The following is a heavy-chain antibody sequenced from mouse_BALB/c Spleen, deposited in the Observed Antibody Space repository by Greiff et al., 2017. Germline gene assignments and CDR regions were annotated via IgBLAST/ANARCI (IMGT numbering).Heavy chain of an antibody. CDR2: ISNGGGST. CDR3: AREGYGSSPMDY. CDR1: GFTFSSYT. J-gene: IGHJ4*01. D-gene: IGHD1-1*01. Sequence: EVKVEESGGGLVQPGGSLKLSCAASGFTFSSYTMSWVRQTPEKRLEWVAYISNGGGSTYYPDTVKGRFTISRDDAKNTLYLQMSSLKSEDTAMYYCAREGYGSSPMDYWGQGTSVTVSS. V-gene: IGHV5-12-2*01.